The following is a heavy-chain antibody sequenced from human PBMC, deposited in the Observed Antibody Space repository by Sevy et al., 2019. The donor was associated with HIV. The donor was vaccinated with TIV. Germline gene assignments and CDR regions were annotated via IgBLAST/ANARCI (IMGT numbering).Heavy chain of an antibody. CDR3: ARESYDILPGSRGMDV. D-gene: IGHD3-9*01. CDR2: IYYSGST. CDR1: GGSISSYY. V-gene: IGHV4-59*01. J-gene: IGHJ6*02. Sequence: SETLYLTCTVSGGSISSYYWSWIRHPPGKRLEWIGYIYYSGSTNYNPSLKSRVTISVDTSKNQFSLKLRSVTAADTAVYYCARESYDILPGSRGMDVWGQGTTVTVSS.